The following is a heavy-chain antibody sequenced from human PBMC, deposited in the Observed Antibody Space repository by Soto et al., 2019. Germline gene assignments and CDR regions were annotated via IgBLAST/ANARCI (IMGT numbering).Heavy chain of an antibody. CDR1: GGSVSSGDYT. CDR3: ARAYDFWSGSIDS. Sequence: SETLSLTCTVSGGSVSSGDYTWNWIRQSPGKGLEWIGYISQSGSTDYNPSLKSRVTISVDRSKNQFSLRLSSVTAADTAFYFCARAYDFWSGSIDSWGQGTLVTVSS. J-gene: IGHJ4*02. D-gene: IGHD3-3*01. CDR2: ISQSGST. V-gene: IGHV4-30-2*06.